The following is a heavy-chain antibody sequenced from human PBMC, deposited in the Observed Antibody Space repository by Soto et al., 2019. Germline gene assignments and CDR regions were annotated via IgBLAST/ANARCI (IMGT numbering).Heavy chain of an antibody. Sequence: SETMSLTCTVSGGSISSGDYYWRWIRQPPGKGLEWIGYIYYSGSTYYNPSLKGRVTISVDTSKNQFSLKLSSVTAADTAVYYCARGGDSSGYYYFFTYWGQGTLVTVSS. J-gene: IGHJ4*02. CDR2: IYYSGST. D-gene: IGHD3-22*01. CDR3: ARGGDSSGYYYFFTY. CDR1: GGSISSGDYY. V-gene: IGHV4-30-4*01.